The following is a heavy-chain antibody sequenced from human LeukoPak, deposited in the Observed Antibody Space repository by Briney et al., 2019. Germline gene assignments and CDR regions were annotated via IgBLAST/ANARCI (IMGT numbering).Heavy chain of an antibody. D-gene: IGHD3-16*02. V-gene: IGHV3-64*01. Sequence: TGGSLRLSCAASGFTFSSYSMHWVRQAPGKGLEYVSAITSNGGRTYYANSVKGRFTISRGNSKNTLYLQMGCLRAEDMAVYYCARWGGRYPFDYWGQGTLVTVSS. CDR1: GFTFSSYS. CDR3: ARWGGRYPFDY. J-gene: IGHJ4*02. CDR2: ITSNGGRT.